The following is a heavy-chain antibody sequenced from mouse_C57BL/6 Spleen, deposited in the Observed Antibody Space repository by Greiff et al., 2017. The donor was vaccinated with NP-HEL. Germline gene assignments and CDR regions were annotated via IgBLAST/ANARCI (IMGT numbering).Heavy chain of an antibody. J-gene: IGHJ2*01. V-gene: IGHV1S81*02. Sequence: VQLKQSGAELVKAGASVKMSCKASGYTFTSYWMHWVKQRRGQGLEWFAETNPTNGRTYYNEKFKSKATLTVDKSSSTAYMLLSGPTFEDSAVYYCARIKKIVATYFDYWGQGTTLTVSS. CDR3: ARIKKIVATYFDY. CDR2: TNPTNGRT. D-gene: IGHD1-1*01. CDR1: GYTFTSYW.